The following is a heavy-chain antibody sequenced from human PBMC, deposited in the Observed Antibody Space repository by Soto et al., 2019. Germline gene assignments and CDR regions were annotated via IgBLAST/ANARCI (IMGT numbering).Heavy chain of an antibody. CDR2: LKDRSQNYAT. CDR1: GFSVSGWY. V-gene: IGHV3-72*01. Sequence: EVQLVESGGGLVQPGGSARLSCAASGFSVSGWYMDWVRQAPGKGLEWVARLKDRSQNYATEYAASVKGRFTVSRHASQNLMYLQMNSLKSEDTAVYYCAREGDARWLDLWGQGTLVTVS. D-gene: IGHD1-26*01. CDR3: AREGDARWLDL. J-gene: IGHJ5*01.